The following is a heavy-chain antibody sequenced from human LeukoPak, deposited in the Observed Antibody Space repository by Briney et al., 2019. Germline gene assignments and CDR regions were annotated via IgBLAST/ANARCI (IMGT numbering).Heavy chain of an antibody. CDR2: IYYSGST. J-gene: IGHJ4*02. CDR1: GGSISSCY. Sequence: SSETLSLSWTVSGGSISSCYWSWIRQPPGQGLEWIGYIYYSGSTNYNPSLKSRVTISVDTSENQFSLKLSSVTAADTAVYYCARQIYDSSGYLLDYWGQGTLVTVSS. CDR3: ARQIYDSSGYLLDY. D-gene: IGHD3-22*01. V-gene: IGHV4-59*08.